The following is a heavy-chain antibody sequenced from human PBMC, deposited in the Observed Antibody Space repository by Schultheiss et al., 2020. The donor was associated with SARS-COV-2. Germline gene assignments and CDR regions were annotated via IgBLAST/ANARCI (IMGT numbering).Heavy chain of an antibody. CDR3: ARDGALYYFDY. Sequence: GGSLRLSCAASRFTFSSYEMIWVRQAPGKGLEWVSYIRSSGSTIYYADSVKGRFTISRDNAKNSLYLQMNSLRAEDTAVYYCARDGALYYFDYWGQGTLVTVSS. CDR2: IRSSGSTI. V-gene: IGHV3-48*03. CDR1: RFTFSSYE. J-gene: IGHJ4*02. D-gene: IGHD4/OR15-4a*01.